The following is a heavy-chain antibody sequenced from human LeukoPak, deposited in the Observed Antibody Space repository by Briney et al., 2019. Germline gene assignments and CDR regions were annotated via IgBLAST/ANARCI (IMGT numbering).Heavy chain of an antibody. J-gene: IGHJ2*01. CDR2: INPSGGST. V-gene: IGHV1-46*01. D-gene: IGHD5-12*01. CDR1: GYTFTSYY. CDR3: ARDLPTPGYSGYVPGPGL. Sequence: ASVKVSCKASGYTFTSYYMHWVRQAPGQGLEWMGIINPSGGSTSYAQKFQGRVTMTRDTSTSTVYMELSSLRSEDTAVYYCARDLPTPGYSGYVPGPGLWGRGTLVTVSS.